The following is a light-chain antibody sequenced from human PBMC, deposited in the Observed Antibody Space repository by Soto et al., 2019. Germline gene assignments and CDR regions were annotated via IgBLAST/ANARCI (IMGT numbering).Light chain of an antibody. CDR2: GAS. CDR3: QQYGSSPTWT. J-gene: IGKJ5*01. Sequence: ESVLTQSPGTLSLSPGERATLSCRASQSVSSNYLAWYQQKPGRAPRLLIYGASTRATGIPDRFSGSGSGTDFTLTISGLEPEDSAVYYCQQYGSSPTWTFGQGTRLE. CDR1: QSVSSNY. V-gene: IGKV3-20*01.